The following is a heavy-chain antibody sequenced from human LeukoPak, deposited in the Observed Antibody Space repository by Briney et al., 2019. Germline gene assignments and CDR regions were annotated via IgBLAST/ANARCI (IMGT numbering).Heavy chain of an antibody. D-gene: IGHD5-18*01. CDR1: GFTLGSYG. J-gene: IGHJ4*02. V-gene: IGHV3-30*18. CDR3: AKDQGYTYGHSFDY. Sequence: PGGSLRLSCGAAGFTLGSYGMHWVRQAPGKGLEWVALISYDGSKEYYGDSVKGRFTISRDNSKNTLYLQMNSLRAEDTAVYYCAKDQGYTYGHSFDYWGQGTLVTVSS. CDR2: ISYDGSKE.